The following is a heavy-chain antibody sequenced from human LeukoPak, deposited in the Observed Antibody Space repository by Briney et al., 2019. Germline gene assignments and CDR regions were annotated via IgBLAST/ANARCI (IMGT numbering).Heavy chain of an antibody. D-gene: IGHD5-12*01. CDR1: GFTFTSYY. V-gene: IGHV1-46*01. CDR2: INPSGGSGST. J-gene: IGHJ5*02. CDR3: ARDKSGNDCFDP. Sequence: ASVKVSCKASGFTFTSYYMHWVRQAPGQGLEWMGIINPSGGSGSTSYAQKFQGRVTMTRDTSTSTVYMELSSLRSEDTAVYSCARDKSGNDCFDPWGQGTLVTVSS.